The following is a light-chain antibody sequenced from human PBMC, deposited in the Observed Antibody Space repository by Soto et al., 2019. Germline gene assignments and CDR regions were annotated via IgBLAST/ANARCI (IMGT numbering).Light chain of an antibody. CDR2: DAS. Sequence: EIVLRQSPATLSLSAGQRATLSFRASQTVRSSYLAWYQQKPGQAPRLLIYDASDRATGIPARFSGSGSGTDFTLTISSLEPEDFAVYYCQQRGDWPLYTFGQGTKVDIK. CDR3: QQRGDWPLYT. CDR1: QTVRSSY. J-gene: IGKJ2*01. V-gene: IGKV3-11*01.